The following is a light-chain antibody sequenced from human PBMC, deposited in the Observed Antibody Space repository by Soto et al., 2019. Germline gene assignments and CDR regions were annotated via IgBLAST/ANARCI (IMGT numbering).Light chain of an antibody. V-gene: IGKV1-5*03. J-gene: IGKJ2*01. CDR3: QQYKTLYT. CDR1: QSVDIW. Sequence: DIQMTQSPSTLSASVGDRVTITCRASQSVDIWLAWCQQKPGKAPKLLIYEASNLISGVPSRFSGSGSGAEFTLTVSSLQPDDLATYYCQQYKTLYTFGQGTRLEIK. CDR2: EAS.